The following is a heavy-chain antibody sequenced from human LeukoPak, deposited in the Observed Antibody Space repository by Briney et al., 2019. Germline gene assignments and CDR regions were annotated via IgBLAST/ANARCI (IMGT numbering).Heavy chain of an antibody. J-gene: IGHJ3*02. CDR1: GFTFSSYS. D-gene: IGHD3-22*01. CDR3: ARVVSYDAFDI. V-gene: IGHV3-21*01. CDR2: ISSSSSYI. Sequence: GGSLRLSCAASGFTFSSYSMNWVRQAPGKGLEWVSPISSSSSYIYYADSVKGRFTISRDNAKNSLYLQMNSLRAEDTAVYYCARVVSYDAFDIWGQGTMVTVSS.